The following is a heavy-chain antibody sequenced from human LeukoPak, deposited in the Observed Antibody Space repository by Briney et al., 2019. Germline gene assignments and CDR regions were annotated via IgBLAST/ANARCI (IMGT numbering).Heavy chain of an antibody. J-gene: IGHJ4*02. Sequence: PGGSLRLSCAASGFTFSSYSMNWVRQAPGKGLEWVANIKQDGSEKYYVDSVKGRFTISRDNAKNSLYLQMNSLRAEDTAVYYCARDAGIAPGDYWGQGTLVTVSS. CDR1: GFTFSSYS. CDR3: ARDAGIAPGDY. D-gene: IGHD6-13*01. CDR2: IKQDGSEK. V-gene: IGHV3-7*01.